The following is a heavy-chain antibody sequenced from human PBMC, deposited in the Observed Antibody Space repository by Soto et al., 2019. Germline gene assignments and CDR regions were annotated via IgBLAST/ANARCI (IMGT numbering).Heavy chain of an antibody. Sequence: EVQLVASGGGLVKPGGSLRLSCAASGFTFSNAWMNWVRQAPGKGLEWVGRIKSKTDGGTTDYAAPVKGRFTISRDDSKNTLYLQMNSLKTEDTAVYYCTTPYDFWSGYPSDYWGQGTLVTVSS. D-gene: IGHD3-3*01. V-gene: IGHV3-15*07. CDR2: IKSKTDGGTT. CDR1: GFTFSNAW. J-gene: IGHJ4*02. CDR3: TTPYDFWSGYPSDY.